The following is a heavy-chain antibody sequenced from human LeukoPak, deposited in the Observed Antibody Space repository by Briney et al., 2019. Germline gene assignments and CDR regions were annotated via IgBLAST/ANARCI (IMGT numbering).Heavy chain of an antibody. CDR3: AKGGYDGSGIN. Sequence: PGGSLRLSCAAPGFTFSNYAISWVRQAPGKGLEWVSAIGGSGAKTYYADSVKGRFTISRDNSKNTLYLQMNSLRAEDTAVYYCAKGGYDGSGINWGQGNLVTVSS. J-gene: IGHJ4*02. V-gene: IGHV3-23*01. CDR1: GFTFSNYA. D-gene: IGHD3-22*01. CDR2: IGGSGAKT.